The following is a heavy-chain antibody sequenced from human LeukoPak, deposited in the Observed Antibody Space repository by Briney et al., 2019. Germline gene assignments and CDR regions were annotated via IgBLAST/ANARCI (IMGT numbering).Heavy chain of an antibody. CDR1: GGSFSGYY. J-gene: IGHJ6*02. CDR3: ARHLDVDYYYGMDV. D-gene: IGHD3-9*01. V-gene: IGHV4-34*01. Sequence: PSETLSLTCAVYGGSFSGYYWSWIRQPPGQGLEWIGEINHSGSTNYNPSLKSRVTISVDTSKNQFSLKLSSVTAADTAVYYCARHLDVDYYYGMDVWGQGTTVTVSS. CDR2: INHSGST.